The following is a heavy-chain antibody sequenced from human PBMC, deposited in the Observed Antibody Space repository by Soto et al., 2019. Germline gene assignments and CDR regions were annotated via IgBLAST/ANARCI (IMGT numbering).Heavy chain of an antibody. CDR3: ARDYPYFTVTTSGGMDV. V-gene: IGHV4-59*01. CDR1: GGSIDNFY. D-gene: IGHD4-17*01. J-gene: IGHJ6*02. Sequence: PSETLSLTCTVSGGSIDNFYWSWIRQPPGKGLEWIGYIYSSGSTNYNPSLKSRVTISVDTSKNQFSLKLSSVTAADTAVYFCARDYPYFTVTTSGGMDVWGQGATVTVSS. CDR2: IYSSGST.